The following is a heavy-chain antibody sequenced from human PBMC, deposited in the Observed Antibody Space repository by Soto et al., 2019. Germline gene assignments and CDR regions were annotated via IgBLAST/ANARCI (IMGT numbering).Heavy chain of an antibody. CDR1: GFTFHNYA. Sequence: PGVSLILSCAASGFTFHNYAMSWFRQAPGKGLEWVSSINGPGDDTYYADSVKGRFTISRDNSKNTLYLQMKILRAEDTAVYYCAWDPPPKTHARGVSGQGKTLTVSS. CDR2: INGPGDDT. D-gene: IGHD1-26*01. J-gene: IGHJ6*02. CDR3: AWDPPPKTHARGV. V-gene: IGHV3-23*01.